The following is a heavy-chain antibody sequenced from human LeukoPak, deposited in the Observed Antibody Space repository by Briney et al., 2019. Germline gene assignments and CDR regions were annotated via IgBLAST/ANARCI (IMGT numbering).Heavy chain of an antibody. V-gene: IGHV4-4*07. CDR2: IYTSGST. J-gene: IGHJ6*03. Sequence: SSETLSLTCTVSGGSISSYYWSWIRQPAGKGLEWIGRIYTSGSTNYNPSLKSRVTRSVGTSKNQFSLKLSSVTAADTAVYYCARDASSSWGYDYYYYMDVWGKGTTVTVSS. D-gene: IGHD6-13*01. CDR1: GGSISSYY. CDR3: ARDASSSWGYDYYYYMDV.